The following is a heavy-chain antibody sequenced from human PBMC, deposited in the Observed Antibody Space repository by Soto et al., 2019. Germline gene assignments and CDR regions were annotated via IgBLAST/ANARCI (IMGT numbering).Heavy chain of an antibody. J-gene: IGHJ4*02. D-gene: IGHD3-10*01. CDR2: IDTDGSGT. Sequence: GGALRLSCAASGFIFSSDWMHWVRQPPGKGPVWVARIDTDGSGTTYADSVKGRITISRDNARNMVYLQMNSLRAEDTAVYYFSRDSPGPPQYFHYRGKGIMVTVSS. CDR3: SRDSPGPPQYFHY. CDR1: GFIFSSDW. V-gene: IGHV3-74*01.